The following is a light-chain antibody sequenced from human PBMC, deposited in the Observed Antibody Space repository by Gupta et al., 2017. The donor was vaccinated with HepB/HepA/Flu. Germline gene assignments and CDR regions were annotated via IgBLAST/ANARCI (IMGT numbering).Light chain of an antibody. J-gene: IGKJ2*01. CDR1: QSITSN. Sequence: IVMTQSPPTLSVSPGESATLPCRASQSITSNLAWYQQRPGQAPRLLFYGASTRATGIPARFSGSGSGTEFTLTISSLQSEDFAVYYCQQYNDWPYTFGRGTKLEIK. CDR3: QQYNDWPYT. V-gene: IGKV3-15*01. CDR2: GAS.